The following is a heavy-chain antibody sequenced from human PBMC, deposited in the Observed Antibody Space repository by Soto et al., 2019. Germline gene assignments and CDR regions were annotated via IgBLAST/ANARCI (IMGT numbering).Heavy chain of an antibody. J-gene: IGHJ4*02. V-gene: IGHV4-59*12. CDR3: ARDKITGPFDY. Sequence: SEALSVTCTVSGGSIDSDSWSWFRQPPGKGLEWIGYIYYSGSTNYNPSLKSRVTISVDTSKNQFSLKLTSVTAAHTAVYYCARDKITGPFDYWCPGTLGT. CDR2: IYYSGST. D-gene: IGHD2-8*02. CDR1: GGSIDSDS.